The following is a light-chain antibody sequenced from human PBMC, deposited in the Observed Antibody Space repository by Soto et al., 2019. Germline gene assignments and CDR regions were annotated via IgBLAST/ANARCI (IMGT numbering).Light chain of an antibody. V-gene: IGKV3-20*01. Sequence: EIVLTQSPGTLSLSPGERATLSCRASQSVSSSYLAWYQQKPGQAPRLLIYDASSRATGIPDRFSGSGSGTDFTLTISRLEPEDFAVYFCQQYGISPYTFGQWTKLEIK. CDR1: QSVSSSY. CDR3: QQYGISPYT. J-gene: IGKJ2*01. CDR2: DAS.